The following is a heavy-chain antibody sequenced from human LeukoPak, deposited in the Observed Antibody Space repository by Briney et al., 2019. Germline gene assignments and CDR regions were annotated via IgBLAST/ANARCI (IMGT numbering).Heavy chain of an antibody. Sequence: ASVKVSCKASGYAFTTYDMNWVRQATGQGPEWMGWMNPNSGNTGYTQNFQGRVTMTRNTSISTAYIELSSLKSEDTAVYYCARGRGSGHKENWFDPWGLGTLVTVSS. CDR2: MNPNSGNT. D-gene: IGHD6-19*01. J-gene: IGHJ5*02. V-gene: IGHV1-8*01. CDR3: ARGRGSGHKENWFDP. CDR1: GYAFTTYD.